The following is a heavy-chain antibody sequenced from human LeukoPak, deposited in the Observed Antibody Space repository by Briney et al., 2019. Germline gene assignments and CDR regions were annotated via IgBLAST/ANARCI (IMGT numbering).Heavy chain of an antibody. CDR1: GFMVGHKY. V-gene: IGHV3-66*01. Sequence: PGGSLRLSCAASGFMVGHKYMSWVRQAPGKGLEWLSIIYAGGNTYSADSVKGRFTISRDNSRNTVYLQMNNLRDDDTAVYYCARGQTDLLRYYFDYWGPGTPVTVSS. CDR2: IYAGGNT. CDR3: ARGQTDLLRYYFDY. J-gene: IGHJ4*02.